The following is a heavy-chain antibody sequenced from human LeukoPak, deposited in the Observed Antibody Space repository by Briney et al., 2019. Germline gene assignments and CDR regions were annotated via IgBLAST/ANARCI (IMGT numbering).Heavy chain of an antibody. J-gene: IGHJ4*02. Sequence: PGGSLRLSCAASGFTFSNYAMTWVRQAPGKGLEWVAVISYDGSNKYYADSVKGRFTISRDNSKNTLYLQMNSLRAEDTAVYYCAKLVSAATVVRYYFDYWGQGTLVTVSS. D-gene: IGHD4-23*01. CDR2: ISYDGSNK. CDR1: GFTFSNYA. CDR3: AKLVSAATVVRYYFDY. V-gene: IGHV3-30*18.